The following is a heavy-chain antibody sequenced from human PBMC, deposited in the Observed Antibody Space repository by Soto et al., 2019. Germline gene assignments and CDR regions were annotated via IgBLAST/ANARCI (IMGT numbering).Heavy chain of an antibody. Sequence: SETLSLTCTVSGGSISSSSYYWGWIRQPPGKGLEWIVSIYYSGNTYYNPSLKSRVTISVDTSKNQFSLKLSSVTAADTAVYYCARKCWPYFFNYLGQGTLVTVSS. CDR3: ARKCWPYFFNY. J-gene: IGHJ4*02. CDR1: GGSISSSSYY. CDR2: IYYSGNT. V-gene: IGHV4-39*01.